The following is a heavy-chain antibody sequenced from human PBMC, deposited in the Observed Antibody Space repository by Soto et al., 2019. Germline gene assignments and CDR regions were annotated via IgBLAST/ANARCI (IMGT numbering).Heavy chain of an antibody. V-gene: IGHV4-39*01. CDR3: ARHPRYSGSSIPFYYYYGMDV. CDR1: GGSISSSSYY. J-gene: IGHJ6*02. Sequence: SETLSLTCTVSGGSISSSSYYWGWIRQPPGKGLEWIGSIYYSGSTYYNPSLKSRVTISVDTSKNQFSLKLSSVTAADTAVYYCARHPRYSGSSIPFYYYYGMDVWGQGTTVTVSS. CDR2: IYYSGST. D-gene: IGHD1-26*01.